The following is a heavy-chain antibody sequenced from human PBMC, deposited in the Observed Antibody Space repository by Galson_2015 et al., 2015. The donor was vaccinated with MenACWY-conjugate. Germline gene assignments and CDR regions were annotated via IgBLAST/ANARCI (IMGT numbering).Heavy chain of an antibody. D-gene: IGHD2-21*01. CDR1: GITFSRCG. Sequence: SLRLSCAASGITFSRCGMNWVRQAPGKGLEWISYISPGSGRIYYADSAKGRFTISRDNAENSLYLQMNSLRDEDTAVYYCAKSLTILDCWGEATLVTVSS. CDR3: AKSLTILDC. J-gene: IGHJ4*02. V-gene: IGHV3-48*02. CDR2: ISPGSGRI.